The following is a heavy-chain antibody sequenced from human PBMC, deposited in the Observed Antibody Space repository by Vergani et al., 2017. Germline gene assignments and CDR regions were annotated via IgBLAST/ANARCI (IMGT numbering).Heavy chain of an antibody. V-gene: IGHV1-46*03. J-gene: IGHJ6*02. CDR1: GYTFTSYY. CDR2: INPSGGST. D-gene: IGHD3-3*01. Sequence: QVQLVQSGAEVKKPGASVKVSCKASGYTFTSYYMHWVRQAPGQGLEWMGIINPSGGSTSYAQKFQGRVTMTRDTSTSTVYMELSSLRSEDTAVYYCARRNDLWSGYSVHYGMDVWGQGTTVTVSS. CDR3: ARRNDLWSGYSVHYGMDV.